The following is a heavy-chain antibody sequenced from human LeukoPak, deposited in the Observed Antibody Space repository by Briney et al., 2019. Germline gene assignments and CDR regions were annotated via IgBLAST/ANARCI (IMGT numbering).Heavy chain of an antibody. CDR2: IKQDGSEK. D-gene: IGHD2/OR15-2a*01. J-gene: IGHJ4*02. CDR1: GFTFSSYY. Sequence: QPGGSLRLSCAASGFTFSSYYMSWVRQAPGKGLEWVANIKQDGSEKYYVDSVKGRFTISRDNAKNSLYLQMNSLRAEDTAVYYCARARGIDYWGQGTLVTVSS. CDR3: ARARGIDY. V-gene: IGHV3-7*03.